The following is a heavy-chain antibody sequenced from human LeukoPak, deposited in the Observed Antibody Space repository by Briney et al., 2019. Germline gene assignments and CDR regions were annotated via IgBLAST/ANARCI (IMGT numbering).Heavy chain of an antibody. V-gene: IGHV1-69*04. Sequence: SSVKVSCKASGGTFSSYAISWVRQAPGQGLEWMGRIIPILGIANYAQKFQGRGTITADKSTSTAYMELSSLRSEDTAVYYCARDIDLGYYYDSSGYFPWGQGTLVTVSS. J-gene: IGHJ5*02. CDR2: IIPILGIA. CDR1: GGTFSSYA. D-gene: IGHD3-22*01. CDR3: ARDIDLGYYYDSSGYFP.